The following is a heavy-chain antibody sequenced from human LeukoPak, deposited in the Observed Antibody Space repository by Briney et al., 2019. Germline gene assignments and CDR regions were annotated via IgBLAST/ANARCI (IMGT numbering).Heavy chain of an antibody. CDR3: ARELGTSTSNYFDY. J-gene: IGHJ4*02. CDR1: GYTFTGYY. Sequence: ASVKVSCKASGYTFTGYYMHWVRQAPGQGLEWMGWINPNSGGTNYAQKFQGRVTMTRDTSISTAYMELSRLRSDDTAVHYCARELGTSTSNYFDYWGQGTLVTVSS. CDR2: INPNSGGT. V-gene: IGHV1-2*02. D-gene: IGHD7-27*01.